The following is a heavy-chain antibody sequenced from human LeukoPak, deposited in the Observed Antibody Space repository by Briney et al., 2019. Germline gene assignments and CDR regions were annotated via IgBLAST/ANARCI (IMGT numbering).Heavy chain of an antibody. Sequence: SETLSLTCAVSGVSFNNYYWSWVRQTPGKRLEWIGEINHSGYTNDSPSLKSRVTLSIDTSRKQFSLNLRSVTVADTGIYYCTRMTTGHDYWGQGTLVTVSS. CDR1: GVSFNNYY. J-gene: IGHJ4*02. CDR2: INHSGYT. CDR3: TRMTTGHDY. D-gene: IGHD4-17*01. V-gene: IGHV4-34*01.